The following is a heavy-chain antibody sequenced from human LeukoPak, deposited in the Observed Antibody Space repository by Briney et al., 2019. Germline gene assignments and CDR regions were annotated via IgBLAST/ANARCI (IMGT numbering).Heavy chain of an antibody. J-gene: IGHJ6*03. CDR1: GYTFTSYD. CDR2: MNPNSGNT. CDR3: ARHRVTMVRGESYYYYYMDV. Sequence: ASVKVSCKASGYTFTSYDISWVRQATGLGLEWMGWMNPNSGNTGYAQKFQGRVTITRNTSISTAYMELSSLRSEDTAVYYCARHRVTMVRGESYYYYYMDVWGKGTTGTVSS. D-gene: IGHD3-10*01. V-gene: IGHV1-8*03.